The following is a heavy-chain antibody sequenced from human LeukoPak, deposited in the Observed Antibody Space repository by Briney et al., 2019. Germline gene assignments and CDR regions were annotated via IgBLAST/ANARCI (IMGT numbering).Heavy chain of an antibody. D-gene: IGHD3-3*01. CDR2: INPSGGST. J-gene: IGHJ5*02. V-gene: IGHV1-46*01. CDR3: ARGTLDFWSGYPLNWFDP. CDR1: GYTFMSYG. Sequence: ASVKVSCKASGYTFMSYGISWVRQAPGQGLEWMGIINPSGGSTSYAQKFQGRVTMTRDTSTSTVYMELSSLRSEDTAVYYCARGTLDFWSGYPLNWFDPWGQGTLVTVSS.